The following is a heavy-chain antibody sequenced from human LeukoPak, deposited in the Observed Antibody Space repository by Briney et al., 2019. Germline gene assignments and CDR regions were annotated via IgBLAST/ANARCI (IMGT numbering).Heavy chain of an antibody. CDR2: IHHSGSA. CDR1: GGSISGYY. Sequence: SETLSLTCAVYGGSISGYYWSWIRQPPGKGLEWIAEIHHSGSANYNPSLKSRVTISIDTSKNQFSLKLSSVTAADTAVYYCARSDYGSGNYYWSLDYWGQGTLVTVSS. CDR3: ARSDYGSGNYYWSLDY. V-gene: IGHV4-34*01. D-gene: IGHD3-10*01. J-gene: IGHJ4*02.